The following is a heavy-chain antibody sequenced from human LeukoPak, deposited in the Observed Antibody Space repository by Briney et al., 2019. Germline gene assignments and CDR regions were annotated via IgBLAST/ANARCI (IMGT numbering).Heavy chain of an antibody. V-gene: IGHV4-59*08. CDR1: GGSISSDY. CDR2: VYYSGIT. J-gene: IGHJ5*02. Sequence: SETLSLTCTVSGGSISSDYWRWLRQPPGKGLEWIGYVYYSGITNYNPSLKSRVTISVGTSKNHFSLKLTSVTAADTAVYYCARLLGWSGPINWFDPWGRGTLVTVSS. CDR3: ARLLGWSGPINWFDP. D-gene: IGHD3-3*01.